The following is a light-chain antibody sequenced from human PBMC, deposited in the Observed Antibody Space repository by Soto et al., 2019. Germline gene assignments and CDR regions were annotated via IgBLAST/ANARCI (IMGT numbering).Light chain of an antibody. Sequence: EIMMTQSPATLSVSPGERATLSCRASQSVSSSLAWYQQKPGQAPRLLIYGASTMATGIPARFSGSGSGTEVTLTINSLQSEDFAVYYCQQYNNWWTFGQGTKVEIK. V-gene: IGKV3-15*01. CDR2: GAS. CDR1: QSVSSS. J-gene: IGKJ1*01. CDR3: QQYNNWWT.